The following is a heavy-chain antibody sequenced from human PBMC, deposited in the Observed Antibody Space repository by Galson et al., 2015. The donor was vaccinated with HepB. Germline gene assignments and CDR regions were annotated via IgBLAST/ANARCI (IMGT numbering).Heavy chain of an antibody. D-gene: IGHD2-15*01. CDR3: VTALTATYGAFDI. V-gene: IGHV1-24*01. CDR1: GYTLSDLS. Sequence: SVKVSCKVSGYTLSDLSIHWVRQTPLLGLEWMGGFDPEDNDEVYARQLQGRVTMTEDTSAETAYMELSSLRSEDTAIYYCVTALTATYGAFDIWGQGTKVVVSS. CDR2: FDPEDNDE. J-gene: IGHJ3*02.